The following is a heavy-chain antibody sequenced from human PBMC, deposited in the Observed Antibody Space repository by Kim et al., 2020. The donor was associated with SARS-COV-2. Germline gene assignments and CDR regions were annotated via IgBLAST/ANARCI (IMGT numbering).Heavy chain of an antibody. J-gene: IGHJ6*02. CDR1: GFTFSSHA. CDR3: AKDSRMELLQSYSYYYGIDV. CDR2: ISGSGGST. D-gene: IGHD2-15*01. V-gene: IGHV3-23*01. Sequence: GGSLRLSCAASGFTFSSHAMSWVRQAPGKGLEWVSAISGSGGSTYYADSVKGRFTISRDNSKNTLYLQMNSLRAEDTAVYYCAKDSRMELLQSYSYYYGIDVWGQGTTVTVSS.